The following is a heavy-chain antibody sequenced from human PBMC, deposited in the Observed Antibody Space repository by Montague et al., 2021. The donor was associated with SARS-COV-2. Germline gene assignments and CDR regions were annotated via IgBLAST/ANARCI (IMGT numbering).Heavy chain of an antibody. Sequence: SETLSLTCAINSSSFLPYYWSWIRQPPGGGLEWIGEVNPSGNAFYNSSLKSRVTISVDTSKNQFSLRLTSVTAADTAVYYCARASRPRQFRGIIFVNAMDVWGQGTTVTVSS. J-gene: IGHJ6*02. CDR3: ARASRPRQFRGIIFVNAMDV. V-gene: IGHV4-34*01. CDR2: VNPSGNA. D-gene: IGHD3-10*01. CDR1: SSSFLPYY.